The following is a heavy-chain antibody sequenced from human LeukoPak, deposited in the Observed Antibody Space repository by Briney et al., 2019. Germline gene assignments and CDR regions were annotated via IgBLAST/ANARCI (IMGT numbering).Heavy chain of an antibody. V-gene: IGHV4-30-2*01. CDR1: GGSISSGGYS. D-gene: IGHD3-22*01. CDR3: ASEFYNYYDSSGYRFDP. J-gene: IGHJ5*02. CDR2: IYHSGST. Sequence: SETLSLTCAVSGGSISSGGYSWSWIRQPPGKGLEWIGYIYHSGSTYYNPSLKSRVTISVDRSKNQFSLKLSSVTAADTAVYYCASEFYNYYDSSGYRFDPWGQGTLVTVSS.